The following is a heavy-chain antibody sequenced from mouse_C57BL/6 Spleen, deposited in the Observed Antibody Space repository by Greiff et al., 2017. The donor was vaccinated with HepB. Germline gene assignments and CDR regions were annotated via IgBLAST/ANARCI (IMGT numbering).Heavy chain of an antibody. CDR2: INPSTGGT. Sequence: VQLQHSGPELVKPGASVKISCKASGYSFTGYYMNWVKQSPEKSLEWIGEINPSTGGTTYNQKFKAKATLTVDKSSSTAYMQLKSLTSEDSAVYYCARLSYYFDYWGQGTTLTVSS. J-gene: IGHJ2*01. V-gene: IGHV1-42*01. CDR3: ARLSYYFDY. CDR1: GYSFTGYY.